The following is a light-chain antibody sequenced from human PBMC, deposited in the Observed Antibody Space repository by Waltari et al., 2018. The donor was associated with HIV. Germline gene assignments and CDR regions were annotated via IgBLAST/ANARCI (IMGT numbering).Light chain of an antibody. J-gene: IGLJ2*01. CDR2: EGI. CDR3: SSYGGSSNWL. V-gene: IGLV2-23*01. Sequence: QSALTQPASVSGSPGQSITISCTGTSSAIGNYHLVSWYQQHPGKAPKLIIYEGIKRPSGVSNRISGSKSANTASLTISGLQAEDEADYFCSSYGGSSNWLFGGGTKLTVL. CDR1: SSAIGNYHL.